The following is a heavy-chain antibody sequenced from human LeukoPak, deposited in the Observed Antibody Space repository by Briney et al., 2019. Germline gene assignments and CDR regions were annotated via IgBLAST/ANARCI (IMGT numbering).Heavy chain of an antibody. Sequence: SVKVSCKASGGTFSSYAISWVRQAPGQGLEWMGGIIPIFGTANYAQKFQGRVTITTDESTSTAYMELSSLRSEDTAVYYCAIDYGGNVRYYYYMDVWGKGTTVTVSS. D-gene: IGHD4-23*01. CDR2: IIPIFGTA. CDR1: GGTFSSYA. V-gene: IGHV1-69*05. J-gene: IGHJ6*03. CDR3: AIDYGGNVRYYYYMDV.